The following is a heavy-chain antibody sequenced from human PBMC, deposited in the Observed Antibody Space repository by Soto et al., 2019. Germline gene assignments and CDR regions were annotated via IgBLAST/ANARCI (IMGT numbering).Heavy chain of an antibody. CDR1: GFTFSNAW. CDR2: IKSKTDGGTT. CDR3: TTGNPDSSGYYYDEVALDY. D-gene: IGHD3-22*01. J-gene: IGHJ4*02. Sequence: PGGSLRLSCAASGFTFSNAWMNWVRQAPGKGLEWVGRIKSKTDGGTTDYAAPVKGRFTISRDDSKNTLYLQMNSLKTEDTAVYYCTTGNPDSSGYYYDEVALDYWGQGTLVTVSS. V-gene: IGHV3-15*07.